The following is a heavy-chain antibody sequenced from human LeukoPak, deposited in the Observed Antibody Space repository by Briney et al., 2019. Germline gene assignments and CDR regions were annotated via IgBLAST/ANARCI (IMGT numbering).Heavy chain of an antibody. Sequence: GGSLRLSCAASGFTFSSYTMNWVRQAPGKGLEWVSSISSSSSYIYYADSVKGRFTISRDNAKNSLYLQMNSLRAEDTAAYYCASISGPGIAVAGTGNWGQGTLVTVSS. V-gene: IGHV3-21*01. J-gene: IGHJ4*02. CDR1: GFTFSSYT. CDR2: ISSSSSYI. CDR3: ASISGPGIAVAGTGN. D-gene: IGHD6-19*01.